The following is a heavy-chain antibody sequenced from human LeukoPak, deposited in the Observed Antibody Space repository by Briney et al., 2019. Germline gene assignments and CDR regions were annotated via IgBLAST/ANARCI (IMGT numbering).Heavy chain of an antibody. D-gene: IGHD3-10*01. V-gene: IGHV3-23*01. J-gene: IGHJ4*02. CDR2: ITGSGGDA. CDR1: GFTFSNYA. CDR3: ARERGRGVISPYFDY. Sequence: GGSLRLSCAASGFTFSNYAMNWVRQAPGKGLEWVSSITGSGGDAYYADSVKGRFTISRDNSKNTLDLQMNSLRAEDTALYYCARERGRGVISPYFDYWGQGTLVTVSS.